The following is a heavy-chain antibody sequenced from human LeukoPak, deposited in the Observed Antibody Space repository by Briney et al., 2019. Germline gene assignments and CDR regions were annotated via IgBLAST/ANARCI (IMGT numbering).Heavy chain of an antibody. Sequence: GGSLRLSCVASGFNFSSYGMHWVRQAPGKGLEWVAFISDDGSNEDIADSVKGRFIISRDNSKNTLYLQMNSLRAEDTAVYYCAKGPAPRLGEFSYHALVDYWGQGTLVTVSS. J-gene: IGHJ4*02. CDR2: ISDDGSNE. CDR1: GFNFSSYG. D-gene: IGHD3-16*02. V-gene: IGHV3-30*18. CDR3: AKGPAPRLGEFSYHALVDY.